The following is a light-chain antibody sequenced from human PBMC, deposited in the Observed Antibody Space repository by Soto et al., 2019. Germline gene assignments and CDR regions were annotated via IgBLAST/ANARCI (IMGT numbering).Light chain of an antibody. V-gene: IGKV3-20*01. CDR1: QSVSSSY. CDR3: QQYGSSPWT. J-gene: IGKJ1*01. Sequence: EIVLTQSPDTLSLSPWERATLSCRASQSVSSSYLAWYQQKPGQAPRLLIYGASSRATGIPDRFSGSGSGTDFTLTISRLEPEDFAVYYCQQYGSSPWTFGQGTKVDIK. CDR2: GAS.